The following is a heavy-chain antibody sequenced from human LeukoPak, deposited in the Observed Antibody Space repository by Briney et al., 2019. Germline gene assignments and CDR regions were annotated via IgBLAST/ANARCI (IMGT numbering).Heavy chain of an antibody. CDR2: IHSSGGS. J-gene: IGHJ4*02. Sequence: SETLSLTYTVSGASISNYYWSWIRQTPEKGLEWMGHIHSSGGSSYYPSLKSRLTLSIDTSRNQLSLKLPSVTAADTAVYFCARLGSYHDFWGQGALVTVSS. D-gene: IGHD1-26*01. V-gene: IGHV4-4*09. CDR1: GASISNYY. CDR3: ARLGSYHDF.